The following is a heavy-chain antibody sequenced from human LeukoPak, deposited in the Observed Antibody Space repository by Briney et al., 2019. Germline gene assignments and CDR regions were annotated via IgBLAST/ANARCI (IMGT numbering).Heavy chain of an antibody. V-gene: IGHV3-33*01. D-gene: IGHD3-22*01. Sequence: GGSLRLSCAASGFTFSSYGMHWVRQAPGKGLEWVAVIWYDGSNKYYADSVKGRFTISRDNSKNTLYLQMNSLRAEDTAVYYCARDAGMYYYDSSGLTDYWGQGTLVTVSS. CDR2: IWYDGSNK. CDR1: GFTFSSYG. CDR3: ARDAGMYYYDSSGLTDY. J-gene: IGHJ4*02.